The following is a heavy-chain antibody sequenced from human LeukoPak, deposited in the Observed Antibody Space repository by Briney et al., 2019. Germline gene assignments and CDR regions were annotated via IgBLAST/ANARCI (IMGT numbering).Heavy chain of an antibody. CDR1: GGYNSRNKYY. J-gene: IGHJ3*02. Sequence: SETLSLTCTASGGYNSRNKYYWGWIRQPPAKGLEWIGSIYYSGSTYYNPYLKSRVLISVDTSKNQFSLKLSSVTAADTAVFYCATPYSGGYHGLDIWGQGTMVTVSS. V-gene: IGHV4-39*01. D-gene: IGHD1-26*01. CDR3: ATPYSGGYHGLDI. CDR2: IYYSGST.